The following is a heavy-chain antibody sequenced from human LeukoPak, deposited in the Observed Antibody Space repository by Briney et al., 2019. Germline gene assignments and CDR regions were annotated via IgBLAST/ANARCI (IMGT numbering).Heavy chain of an antibody. Sequence: SETLSLTCAVYGGSFSGYYWSWIRQPPGKGLEWIGYIYYSGSTNYNPSLKSRVTISVDTSKNQFSLKLSSVTAADTAVYYCARGSGNVDIVATFFDYWGQGTLVTVSS. CDR3: ARGSGNVDIVATFFDY. CDR2: IYYSGST. CDR1: GGSFSGYY. J-gene: IGHJ4*02. V-gene: IGHV4-59*01. D-gene: IGHD5-12*01.